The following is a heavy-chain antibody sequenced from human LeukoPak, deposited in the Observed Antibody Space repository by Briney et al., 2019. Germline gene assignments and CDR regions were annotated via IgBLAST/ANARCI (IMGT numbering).Heavy chain of an antibody. D-gene: IGHD2-21*02. CDR3: ARLTTDRHIVVVTANHYYYYMDV. Sequence: SETLSLTCAVYGGSFSGYYWSWIRQPAGKGLEWIGRIYTSGSTNYNPSLKSRVTISVDTSKNQFSLKLSSVTAADTAVYYCARLTTDRHIVVVTANHYYYYMDVWGKGTTVTISS. V-gene: IGHV4-59*10. CDR2: IYTSGST. CDR1: GGSFSGYY. J-gene: IGHJ6*03.